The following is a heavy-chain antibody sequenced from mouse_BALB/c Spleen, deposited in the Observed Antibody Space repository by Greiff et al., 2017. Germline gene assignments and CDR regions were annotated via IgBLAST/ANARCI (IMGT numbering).Heavy chain of an antibody. D-gene: IGHD1-2*01. J-gene: IGHJ3*01. Sequence: VQLQQSGAELMKPGASVKISCKATGYTFSSYWIEWVKQRPGHGLEWIGEILPGSGSTNYNEKFKGKATFTADTSSNTAYMQLSSLTSEDSAVYYCARLDYGYPFAYWGQGTLVTVSA. CDR1: GYTFSSYW. V-gene: IGHV1-9*01. CDR2: ILPGSGST. CDR3: ARLDYGYPFAY.